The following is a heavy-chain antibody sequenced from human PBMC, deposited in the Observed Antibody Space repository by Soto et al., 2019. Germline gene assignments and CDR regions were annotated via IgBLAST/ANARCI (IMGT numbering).Heavy chain of an antibody. CDR2: IRSKANSYAT. V-gene: IGHV3-73*01. J-gene: IGHJ4*02. Sequence: EVQLVESGGGLVQPGGSLKLSCAASGFTFSGSAMHWVRQASGKGLEWVGRIRSKANSYATAYAASVKGRFTISRDDSKNTAYLQMNSLKTEDTAVYYCTRLVVIMGGAVDYWGQGTLVTVSS. CDR1: GFTFSGSA. D-gene: IGHD3-3*01. CDR3: TRLVVIMGGAVDY.